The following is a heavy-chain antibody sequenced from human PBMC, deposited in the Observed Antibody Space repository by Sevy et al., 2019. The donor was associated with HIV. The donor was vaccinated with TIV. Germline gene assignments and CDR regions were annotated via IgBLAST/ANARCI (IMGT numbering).Heavy chain of an antibody. CDR2: IYYXGXT. CDR3: ATXXSSXXXXXY. V-gene: IGHV4-59*01. D-gene: IGHD6-13*01. Sequence: SETLSLTXTVXXGSXXXXXWSWIRQPXGXGLEXIGYIYYXGXTNYNPSLKSRVTISVDTSKNQFSLKLSSVTAADTAVYYCATXXSSXXXXXYWGQXTLVTVSS. J-gene: IGHJ4*02. CDR1: XGSXXXXX.